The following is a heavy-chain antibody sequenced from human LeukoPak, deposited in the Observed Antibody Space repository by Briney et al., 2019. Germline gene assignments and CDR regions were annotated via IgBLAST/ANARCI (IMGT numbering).Heavy chain of an antibody. CDR3: ARSSRFLEWLNFDY. CDR1: GGSISSSSYY. J-gene: IGHJ4*02. CDR2: IYYSGST. V-gene: IGHV4-39*01. D-gene: IGHD3-3*01. Sequence: PSETLSLTCTVSGGSISSSSYYWGWIRQPPGKGLEWIGSIYYSGSTYDNPSLKSRVTISVDTAKNQFSLKLSSVTAADTAVYYCARSSRFLEWLNFDYWGQGTLVSVSS.